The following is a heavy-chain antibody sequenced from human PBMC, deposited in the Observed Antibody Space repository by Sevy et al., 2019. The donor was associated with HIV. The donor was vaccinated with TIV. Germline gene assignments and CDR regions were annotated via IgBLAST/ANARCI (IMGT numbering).Heavy chain of an antibody. Sequence: SETLSLTCTVSGGSVSSGSYYWSWIRQPPGKGLEWIGYIYYTGSTNYNPPLKSRVTIAVITSKHQFSLKLGSVTAADTAVYYWASRRRMSDFDYWGQGTLVTVSS. CDR3: ASRRRMSDFDY. CDR2: IYYTGST. V-gene: IGHV4-61*01. CDR1: GGSVSSGSYY. J-gene: IGHJ4*02.